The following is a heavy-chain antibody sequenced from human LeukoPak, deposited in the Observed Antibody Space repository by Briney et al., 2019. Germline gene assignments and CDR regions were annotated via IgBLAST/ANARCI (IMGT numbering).Heavy chain of an antibody. J-gene: IGHJ4*02. D-gene: IGHD3-22*01. CDR1: GYTFTSYT. CDR2: NNAGNGDT. V-gene: IGHV1-3*01. Sequence: ASVKVSCKASGYTFTSYTIHWVRQAPGQRLEWMGRNNAGNGDTKYSQKFQGRVTITRDTSASTAYMELSSLRSEDTAVYYCARGYNYYDSSDYYSYWGQGTLVTVSS. CDR3: ARGYNYYDSSDYYSY.